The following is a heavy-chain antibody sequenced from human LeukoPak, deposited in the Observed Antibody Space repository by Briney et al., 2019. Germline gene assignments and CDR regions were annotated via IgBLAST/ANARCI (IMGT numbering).Heavy chain of an antibody. CDR2: IYHSGIT. Sequence: SETLSLTCTVSGGSITSGGYSWNWIRQPPGKSLEWIGYIYHSGITYYNPSLKSRVTISVDRSKNQFSLKLSSVTAADTAVYYCARATHPYYDILTGSHTGLFAFDIWGQGTMVTVSS. J-gene: IGHJ3*02. V-gene: IGHV4-30-2*01. CDR3: ARATHPYYDILTGSHTGLFAFDI. CDR1: GGSITSGGYS. D-gene: IGHD3-9*01.